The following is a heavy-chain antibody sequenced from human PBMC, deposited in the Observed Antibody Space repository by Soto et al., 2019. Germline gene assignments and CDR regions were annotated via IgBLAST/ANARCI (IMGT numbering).Heavy chain of an antibody. CDR3: ARWDVVAATRSPRDY. D-gene: IGHD2-15*01. Sequence: GASVKVSCKASGYTFTSYDINWVRQATGQGLEWMGWMNLNSGNTGYAQKFQGRVTMTRNTFISTAYMELSSLRSEDTAVYYCARWDVVAATRSPRDYWGQGTLVTVSS. CDR2: MNLNSGNT. J-gene: IGHJ4*02. CDR1: GYTFTSYD. V-gene: IGHV1-8*01.